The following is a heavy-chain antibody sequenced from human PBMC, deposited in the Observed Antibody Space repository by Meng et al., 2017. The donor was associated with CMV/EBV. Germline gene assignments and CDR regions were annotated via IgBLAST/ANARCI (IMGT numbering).Heavy chain of an antibody. V-gene: IGHV4-39*07. CDR2: INHSGST. J-gene: IGHJ4*02. CDR3: ARREYIVVVPAAPGGFDY. CDR1: GGSISSSSYY. D-gene: IGHD2-2*01. Sequence: SETLSLTCTVSGGSISSSSYYWGWIRQPPGKGLEWIGEINHSGSTNYNPSLKSRVTISVDTSKNQFSLKLSSVTAADTAVYYCARREYIVVVPAAPGGFDYWGQGTLVTVSS.